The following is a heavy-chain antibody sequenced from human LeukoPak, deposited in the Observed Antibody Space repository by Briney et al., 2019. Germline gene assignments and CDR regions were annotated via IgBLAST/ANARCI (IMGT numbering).Heavy chain of an antibody. Sequence: SETLSLTCTVSGGSISSSSYYWGWIRQPPGKGLEWIGSIYYSGSTYCNPSLKSRVTISVDTSKNQFSLKLSSVTAADTAVYYCARLKDYDSSGYYAWGQGTLVTVSS. CDR1: GGSISSSSYY. J-gene: IGHJ5*02. CDR2: IYYSGST. D-gene: IGHD3-22*01. CDR3: ARLKDYDSSGYYA. V-gene: IGHV4-39*01.